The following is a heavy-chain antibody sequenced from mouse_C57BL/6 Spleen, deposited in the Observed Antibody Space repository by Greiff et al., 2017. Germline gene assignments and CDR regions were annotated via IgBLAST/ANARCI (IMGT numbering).Heavy chain of an antibody. V-gene: IGHV1-9*01. CDR3: ARTDYGSRGYYFDY. J-gene: IGHJ2*01. CDR2: ILPGSGST. Sequence: QVQLQQSGAELMKPGASVKLSCKATGYTFTGYWIEWVTPRPGHGLAWIGAILPGSGSTNYNEKFKGKATFTADTSSNTAYMRLSSLTTEDSAIYYCARTDYGSRGYYFDYWGQGTTLTVSS. D-gene: IGHD1-1*01. CDR1: GYTFTGYW.